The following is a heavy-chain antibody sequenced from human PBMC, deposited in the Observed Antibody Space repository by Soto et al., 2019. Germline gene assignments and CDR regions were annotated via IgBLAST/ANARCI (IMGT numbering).Heavy chain of an antibody. Sequence: GGSLRLSCAASGFTFSSYSINWVRQAPGKGLEWVSYISRSSSTIYYADSVKGRFTISRDNAKNSLYLQMNSLRAEDTAVYYCARDQVTTLLDYWGQGTLVTVSS. V-gene: IGHV3-48*01. CDR3: ARDQVTTLLDY. CDR2: ISRSSSTI. CDR1: GFTFSSYS. J-gene: IGHJ4*02. D-gene: IGHD4-17*01.